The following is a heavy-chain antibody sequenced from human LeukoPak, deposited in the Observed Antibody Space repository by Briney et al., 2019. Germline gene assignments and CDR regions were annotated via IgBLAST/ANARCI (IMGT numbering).Heavy chain of an antibody. CDR2: IYTSGST. J-gene: IGHJ4*02. D-gene: IGHD1-26*01. CDR3: ARGLLVGVRQGPFDY. CDR1: GGSISSYY. V-gene: IGHV4-4*07. Sequence: PSETLSLTCTVSGGSISSYYWSWIRQPAGKGLEWIGRIYTSGSTNYNPSLKSRVTMSVDTSKNQFSLKLSSVTAADTAVYYCARGLLVGVRQGPFDYWGQGTLVTVSS.